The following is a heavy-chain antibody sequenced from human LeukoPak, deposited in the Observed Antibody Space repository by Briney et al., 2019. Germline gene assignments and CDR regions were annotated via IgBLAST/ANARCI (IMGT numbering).Heavy chain of an antibody. D-gene: IGHD3-10*01. V-gene: IGHV1-46*01. CDR2: INPSGGST. CDR1: GYTFTSYY. Sequence: EASVKVSCKASGYTFTSYYMHWVRQAPGQGLEWMGIINPSGGSTSYAQKFQGRVTMTTDTSTSTAYMELRSLRSDDTAVYYCARSGYYYGSGSYSPNDYYYYYMDVWGKGTTVTISS. CDR3: ARSGYYYGSGSYSPNDYYYYYMDV. J-gene: IGHJ6*03.